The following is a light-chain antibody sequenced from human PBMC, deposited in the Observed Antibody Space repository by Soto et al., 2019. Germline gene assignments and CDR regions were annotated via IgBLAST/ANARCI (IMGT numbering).Light chain of an antibody. CDR3: AAWDDGLRGVA. Sequence: QAVLTQPPSASGTPGQRVTISCSGSSSNIGSNYVYWYQQLPGTAPKLLIYSNYQRPSGVPDRFSGSKSGTSASLAISGLRSDDEADYYCAAWDDGLRGVAFGGGTKVTVL. CDR2: SNY. V-gene: IGLV1-47*02. J-gene: IGLJ3*02. CDR1: SSNIGSNY.